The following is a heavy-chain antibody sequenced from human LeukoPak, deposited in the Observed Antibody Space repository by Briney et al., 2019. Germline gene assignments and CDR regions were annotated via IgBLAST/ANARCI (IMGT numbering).Heavy chain of an antibody. D-gene: IGHD1-26*01. J-gene: IGHJ4*02. CDR3: ARDKIVGASKFDY. Sequence: GGSLRLSCAVSGFTLSNYWMSWVRPAPGKGLEWVAHIKQDESEKYYVDSVKGRFTISRDNAKNSLYLQMNSLRAEGTAIYDCARDKIVGASKFDYCGQGTLVTVSS. V-gene: IGHV3-7*01. CDR1: GFTLSNYW. CDR2: IKQDESEK.